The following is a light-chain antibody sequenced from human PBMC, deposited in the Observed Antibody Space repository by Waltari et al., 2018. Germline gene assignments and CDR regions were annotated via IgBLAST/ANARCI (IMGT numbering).Light chain of an antibody. Sequence: IVLTQSPGTLSLSSGERATLSCRASQSVSRTLAWYQQKPGQAPRFLIYDASTRATGIPDRFSGSGSGTDFSLTISRLEPEDFAVYYCQKYGTLPATFGQGTKVEIK. CDR1: QSVSRT. CDR3: QKYGTLPAT. J-gene: IGKJ1*01. CDR2: DAS. V-gene: IGKV3-20*01.